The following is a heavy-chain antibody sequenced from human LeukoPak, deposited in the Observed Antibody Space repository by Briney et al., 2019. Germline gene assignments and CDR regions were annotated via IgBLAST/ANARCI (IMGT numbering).Heavy chain of an antibody. Sequence: ALVQVSCKASGYTFTSYAVNWVRQAPGQGLEWMGWINTNTGNPTYAQDFTGRFVFSLDTSVSTAYLQISSLKADDTAVYYCARGHGDLDYWGQGTLVTVSS. J-gene: IGHJ4*02. CDR1: GYTFTSYA. CDR3: ARGHGDLDY. D-gene: IGHD4-17*01. CDR2: INTNTGNP. V-gene: IGHV7-4-1*02.